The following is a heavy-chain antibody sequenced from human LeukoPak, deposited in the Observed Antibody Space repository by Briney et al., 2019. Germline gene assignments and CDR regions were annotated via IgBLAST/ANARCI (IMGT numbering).Heavy chain of an antibody. Sequence: SVKVSCKASGGTFSSYAISWVRQAPGQGLEWMGRIIPILGIAIYAQKFQGRVTMTEDTSTDTAYKELSSLRSEDTAVYYCASSPGYSSRVWFDPWGQGTLVTVSS. J-gene: IGHJ5*02. CDR3: ASSPGYSSRVWFDP. CDR2: IIPILGIA. CDR1: GGTFSSYA. V-gene: IGHV1-69*04. D-gene: IGHD6-13*01.